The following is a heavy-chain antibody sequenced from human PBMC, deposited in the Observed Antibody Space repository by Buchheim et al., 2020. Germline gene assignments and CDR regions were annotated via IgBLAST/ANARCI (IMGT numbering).Heavy chain of an antibody. J-gene: IGHJ4*02. V-gene: IGHV3-48*01. D-gene: IGHD1/OR15-1a*01. CDR3: ARDGTTDYFDY. Sequence: EVQLVESGGGLVQPGGSLRLSCAASGFTFSSYSMNWVRQAPGKGLEWLSYISSTSRTIYYADSVKGRFTISRDNAKNSLYLQMNSLRVEDTAVYYCARDGTTDYFDYWGQGTL. CDR2: ISSTSRTI. CDR1: GFTFSSYS.